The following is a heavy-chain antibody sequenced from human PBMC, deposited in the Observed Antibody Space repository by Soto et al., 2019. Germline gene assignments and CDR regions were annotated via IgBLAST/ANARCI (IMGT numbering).Heavy chain of an antibody. CDR2: INHRGST. CDR1: GGSFSGYY. D-gene: IGHD1-26*01. CDR3: ARGRSGSYFY. J-gene: IGHJ4*02. Sequence: SETPFLTCAVDGGSFSGYYWSWIRQPPGKGLEWIGEINHRGSTNYNPSLKSRVTISVDTSKNQFSLKLSSVTAADTAVYYCARGRSGSYFYWGQGTLVTVSS. V-gene: IGHV4-34*01.